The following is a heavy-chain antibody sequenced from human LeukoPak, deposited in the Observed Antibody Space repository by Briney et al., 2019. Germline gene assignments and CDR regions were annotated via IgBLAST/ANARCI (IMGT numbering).Heavy chain of an antibody. CDR3: ARAGRDGYNFLDY. V-gene: IGHV3-21*01. Sequence: TGGSLRLSCAASGFTFSSYSMNWVRQAPGKGLEWVSSISSSSSYIYYADSVKGRFTISRDNAKNSLYLQMNSLRAEDTAVYYCARAGRDGYNFLDYWGQGTLVTVSS. CDR1: GFTFSSYS. CDR2: ISSSSSYI. J-gene: IGHJ4*02. D-gene: IGHD5-24*01.